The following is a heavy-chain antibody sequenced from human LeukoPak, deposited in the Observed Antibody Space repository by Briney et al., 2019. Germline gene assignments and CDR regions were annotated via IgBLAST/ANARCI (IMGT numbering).Heavy chain of an antibody. V-gene: IGHV4-61*02. Sequence: SQTLSLTCTVSGGSISSGSYYWSWIRQPAGKGLEWIGRIYTSGSTNYNPSLKSRVTISVDTSKNQFSLKLSSVTAADTAEYYCARGKIVAPPPFDYWGQGTLVTVSS. D-gene: IGHD3-22*01. CDR3: ARGKIVAPPPFDY. J-gene: IGHJ4*02. CDR1: GGSISSGSYY. CDR2: IYTSGST.